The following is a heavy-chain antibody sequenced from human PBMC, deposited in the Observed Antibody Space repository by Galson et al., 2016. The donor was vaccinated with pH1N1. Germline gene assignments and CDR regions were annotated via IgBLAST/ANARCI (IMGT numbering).Heavy chain of an antibody. CDR3: AIVSSGNYFLGAFDI. CDR1: GGSFINYL. Sequence: SVKVSCKVSGGSFINYLITWVRQAPGQGLEWVGAIIPLYGTKTHAQKFQGRVTISADESTSTGYLELSSLTSEDMAVYYCAIVSSGNYFLGAFDIWGQGTGLIVSA. V-gene: IGHV1-69*13. CDR2: IIPLYGTK. J-gene: IGHJ3*02. D-gene: IGHD1-26*01.